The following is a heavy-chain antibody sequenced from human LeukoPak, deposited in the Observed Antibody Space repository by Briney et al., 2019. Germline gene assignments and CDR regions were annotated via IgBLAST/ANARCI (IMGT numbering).Heavy chain of an antibody. CDR1: GGSISSYY. CDR3: ARLEYYYDSSGWFDY. Sequence: SETLSLTCTVSGGSISSYYWSWIRQPPGKGLEWIGYIYYSGSTNYNPSLKSRVTISVDTSKNQFSLKLSSVTAADTAVYYCARLEYYYDSSGWFDYWGQGTLVTVSS. V-gene: IGHV4-59*08. CDR2: IYYSGST. J-gene: IGHJ4*02. D-gene: IGHD3-22*01.